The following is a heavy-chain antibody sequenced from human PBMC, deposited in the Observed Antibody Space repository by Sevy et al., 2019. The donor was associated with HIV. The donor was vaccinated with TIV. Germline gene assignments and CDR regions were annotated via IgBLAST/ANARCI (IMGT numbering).Heavy chain of an antibody. Sequence: GGSLRLSCAASGFTFSKYSMSWVRQPPGKGLEWVSTLSFGCGEINYADSVKGWFTMSRDNSKSSVYLQMNNLRPEDTAVYYCAREGCTKPHDYWGQGTLVTVSS. CDR1: GFTFSKYS. CDR3: AREGCTKPHDY. J-gene: IGHJ4*02. D-gene: IGHD2-8*01. CDR2: LSFGCGEI. V-gene: IGHV3-23*01.